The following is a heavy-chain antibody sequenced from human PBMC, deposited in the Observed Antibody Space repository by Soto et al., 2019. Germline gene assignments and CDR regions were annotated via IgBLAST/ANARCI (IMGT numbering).Heavy chain of an antibody. CDR3: APLLDSNAPFDY. CDR1: GFTFSTYS. J-gene: IGHJ4*02. D-gene: IGHD4-4*01. CDR2: ISSSSSYI. Sequence: GGSLRLSCAASGFTFSTYSMNWVRQAPGKGLEWVSSISSSSSYIYYADSMKGRFTISRDNAKNSQYLQMNSLRAEDTAVYYCAPLLDSNAPFDYRGQGTLVTVSS. V-gene: IGHV3-21*01.